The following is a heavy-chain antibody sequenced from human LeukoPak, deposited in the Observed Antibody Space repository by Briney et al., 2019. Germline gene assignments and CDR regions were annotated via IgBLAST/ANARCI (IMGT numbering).Heavy chain of an antibody. CDR2: IRFSGAT. CDR1: RGSIVGYF. V-gene: IGHV4-59*01. D-gene: IGHD6-19*01. CDR3: ARGNGWHDY. Sequence: SETLSLTRTVSRGSIVGYFWTWVRQPPGKGLECIGNIRFSGATSYNPSLESRVTISVDSSKSQIFLNLRSVTTADTAVYYCARGNGWHDYWGRGTLVTVSS. J-gene: IGHJ4*02.